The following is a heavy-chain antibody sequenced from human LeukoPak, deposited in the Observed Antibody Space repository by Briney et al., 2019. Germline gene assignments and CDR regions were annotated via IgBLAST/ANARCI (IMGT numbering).Heavy chain of an antibody. J-gene: IGHJ5*02. V-gene: IGHV4-59*12. D-gene: IGHD2-2*01. Sequence: SETLSLTCTVSGGSISSYYWSWIRQPPGKGLEWIGYIYYSGSTYYNPSLKSRVTISVDTSKNQFSLKLSSVTAADTAVYYCARAPRVPAAIRWFDPWGQGTLVTVSS. CDR1: GGSISSYY. CDR2: IYYSGST. CDR3: ARAPRVPAAIRWFDP.